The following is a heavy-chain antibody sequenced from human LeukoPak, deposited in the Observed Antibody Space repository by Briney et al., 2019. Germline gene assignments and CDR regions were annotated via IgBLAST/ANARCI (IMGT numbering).Heavy chain of an antibody. Sequence: PGGSLRLSCAASGFTFSSYAMSWVRQAPGKGLEWVSAISGSGGSTYYADSVKGRFTISRDNSKNTLYLQMNSLRAEDTAVYYCAKDPHPQVGATTGVDPWGQGTLVTVSS. CDR3: AKDPHPQVGATTGVDP. D-gene: IGHD1-26*01. CDR1: GFTFSSYA. V-gene: IGHV3-23*01. CDR2: ISGSGGST. J-gene: IGHJ5*02.